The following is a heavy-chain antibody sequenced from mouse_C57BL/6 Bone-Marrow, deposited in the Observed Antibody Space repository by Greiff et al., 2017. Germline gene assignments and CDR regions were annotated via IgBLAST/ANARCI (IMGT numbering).Heavy chain of an antibody. Sequence: VQVVESGPGLVQPSQSLSITCTASGFSLTCYGVHWVRQSPGKGLEWLGVIWSGGSTAYNAAFISRLSISKDNYKSQDFLKMSSMQADETAIYYGGRNWFYYAMDYWGQGTSVTVSS. CDR2: IWSGGST. CDR1: GFSLTCYG. D-gene: IGHD2-2*01. J-gene: IGHJ4*01. CDR3: GRNWFYYAMDY. V-gene: IGHV2-2*01.